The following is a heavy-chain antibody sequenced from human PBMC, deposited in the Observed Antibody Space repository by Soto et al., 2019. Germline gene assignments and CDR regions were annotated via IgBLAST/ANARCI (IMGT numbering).Heavy chain of an antibody. V-gene: IGHV5-51*01. Sequence: EVQLVQSGAEVKKPGESLKISCKGSGYSFTSYWIGWVRQMPGQGLEWMGIIYPGDSDTRYSPSFQGQVTISADKSISTAYLQWSSLKASDTAMYYCARHPNIVVVPAAIDYWGQGTLVTVSS. D-gene: IGHD2-2*01. CDR2: IYPGDSDT. CDR1: GYSFTSYW. CDR3: ARHPNIVVVPAAIDY. J-gene: IGHJ4*02.